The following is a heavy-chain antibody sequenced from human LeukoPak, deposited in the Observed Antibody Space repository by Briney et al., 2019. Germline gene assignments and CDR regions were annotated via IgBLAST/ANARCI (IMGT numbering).Heavy chain of an antibody. CDR1: GYSVTSYW. J-gene: IGHJ3*02. Sequence: GESLKISCKGSGYSVTSYWIGWVRPMPGKGLEGMGIIYPGDSDTRYSPSFQGPCTISAHNAISTAYLQWSSLTASDTAMYYCASPGYESTVTTSVFAFDIWGQATMVTVSS. D-gene: IGHD4-11*01. CDR2: IYPGDSDT. CDR3: ASPGYESTVTTSVFAFDI. V-gene: IGHV5-51*01.